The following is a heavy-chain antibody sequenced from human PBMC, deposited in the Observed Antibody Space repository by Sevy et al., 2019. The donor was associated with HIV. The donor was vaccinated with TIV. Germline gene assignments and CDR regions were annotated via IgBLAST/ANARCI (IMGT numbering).Heavy chain of an antibody. V-gene: IGHV6-1*01. D-gene: IGHD1-1*01. Sequence: SQTLSLTCAISGDSVSSSSAAWNWFRQSPSRGLEWLGRTDYRSKWYNNYAVSVKSRVTINPDTSENQFSLHLNSVTPEDTTVYFCARGDELNSYYYGMDVWGQGTTVTVSS. CDR2: TDYRSKWYN. CDR1: GDSVSSSSAA. CDR3: ARGDELNSYYYGMDV. J-gene: IGHJ6*02.